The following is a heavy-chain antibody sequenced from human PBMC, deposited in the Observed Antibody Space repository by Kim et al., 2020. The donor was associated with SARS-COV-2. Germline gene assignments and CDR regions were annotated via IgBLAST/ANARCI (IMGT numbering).Heavy chain of an antibody. J-gene: IGHJ4*02. V-gene: IGHV3-9*01. D-gene: IGHD2-2*01. CDR2: ISWNSGNV. CDR1: GFGFVDHA. CDR3: TKDQAGYCSSAGCSTGLDY. Sequence: GGSLRLSCAASGFGFVDHAMNWVRQAPGKGLEWVSGISWNSGNVGYAESVRGRFTISSDNAKNSLYLHMYSLRAEDTALYYCTKDQAGYCSSAGCSTGLDYWGQGTLITVSS.